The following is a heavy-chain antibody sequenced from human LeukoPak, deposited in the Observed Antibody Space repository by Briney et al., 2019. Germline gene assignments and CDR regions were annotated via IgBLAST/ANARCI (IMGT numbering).Heavy chain of an antibody. Sequence: PGASVKVSCKASGYTFTSYGISWVRQAPGQGVEWMGWISAYNGNTNYAQKLQGRVNMNTNTSKSTAYMEVRSVRYEDTGVYYCARDRYCSITKCYNWFDPWGQGTLVTVSS. CDR3: ARDRYCSITKCYNWFDP. CDR2: ISAYNGNT. V-gene: IGHV1-18*01. D-gene: IGHD2-2*01. J-gene: IGHJ5*02. CDR1: GYTFTSYG.